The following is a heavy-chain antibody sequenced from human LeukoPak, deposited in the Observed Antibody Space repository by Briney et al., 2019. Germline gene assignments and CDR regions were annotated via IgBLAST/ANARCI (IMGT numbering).Heavy chain of an antibody. Sequence: PSETLSLTCTVSGGSISSSSYYWGWIRQHPGKGLEWVGYIYYSGSTYYNPSLKSRVTISVDTSKNQFSLKLSSVTAADTAVYYCARGDHCSSTSCHTGYFQHWGQGTLVTASS. CDR3: ARGDHCSSTSCHTGYFQH. J-gene: IGHJ1*01. CDR2: IYYSGST. CDR1: GGSISSSSYY. D-gene: IGHD2-2*02. V-gene: IGHV4-31*03.